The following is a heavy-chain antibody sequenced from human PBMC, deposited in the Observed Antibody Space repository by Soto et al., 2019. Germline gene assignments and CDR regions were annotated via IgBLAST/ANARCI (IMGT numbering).Heavy chain of an antibody. CDR2: IYSGGST. Sequence: GGSLRLSCAASGFTVSSNYMSWVRQAPGKGLEWVSVIYSGGSTYYADSVKGRFTISRDNSKNTLYLQMNSLRAEDTAVYYCAREHGGYYPFDYWGQGTLVTVSS. CDR1: GFTVSSNY. CDR3: AREHGGYYPFDY. D-gene: IGHD3-22*01. V-gene: IGHV3-66*01. J-gene: IGHJ4*02.